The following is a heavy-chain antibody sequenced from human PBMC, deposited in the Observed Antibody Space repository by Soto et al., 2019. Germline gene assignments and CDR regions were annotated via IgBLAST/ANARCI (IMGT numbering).Heavy chain of an antibody. CDR1: GFTFRNYA. V-gene: IGHV3-23*01. Sequence: GGSLRLSCAASGFTFRNYAMSWVRQAPGKXLEWVSAISGSGGNTYYANSVRGRFTISRDYSKTTVNLQMNSLRAEDTAVYYCARGLYYYDSSGYYPEDYFDNWGQGTQVTVSS. CDR2: ISGSGGNT. J-gene: IGHJ4*02. CDR3: ARGLYYYDSSGYYPEDYFDN. D-gene: IGHD3-22*01.